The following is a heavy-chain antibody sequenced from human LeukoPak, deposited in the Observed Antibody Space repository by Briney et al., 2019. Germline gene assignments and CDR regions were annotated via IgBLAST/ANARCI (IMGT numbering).Heavy chain of an antibody. CDR3: ARLSWAYGSVDY. CDR2: IYSGST. D-gene: IGHD1-26*01. CDR1: GDSINNNY. Sequence: PSETLSLTCAVSGDSINNNYWTWFRQPPGKGLEWIAHIYSGSTNYNPSLKRRVTISVDTSSYQFSLRLTSVTAADTAVYYCARLSWAYGSVDYWGQGSLVTVSS. J-gene: IGHJ4*02. V-gene: IGHV4-4*09.